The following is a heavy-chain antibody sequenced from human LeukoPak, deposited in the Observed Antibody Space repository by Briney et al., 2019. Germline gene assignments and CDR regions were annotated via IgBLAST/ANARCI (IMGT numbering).Heavy chain of an antibody. Sequence: SQTLSLTCTVSGGSISSGDYYWSWIRQPPGKGLEWIGYIYHSGGTYYNPSLKSRVSISVDTSKNQFSLKLASVTAADTAVYYCARGDWSYDPWGQGTLVTVSS. D-gene: IGHD2-21*01. CDR1: GGSISSGDYY. J-gene: IGHJ5*02. CDR2: IYHSGGT. CDR3: ARGDWSYDP. V-gene: IGHV4-30-4*01.